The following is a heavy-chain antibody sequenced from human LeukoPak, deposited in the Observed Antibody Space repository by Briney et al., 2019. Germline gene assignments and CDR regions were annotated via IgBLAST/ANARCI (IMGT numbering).Heavy chain of an antibody. J-gene: IGHJ6*03. CDR2: INHSGST. Sequence: SETLSLTCAVYGGSFSGYYWSWIRQPPGKGLEWIGEINHSGSTNYNPSLKSRVTISVDTSKIQFSLKLSSVTAADTAVYYCARGGQWLYYYYYMDVWGKGTTVTVSS. D-gene: IGHD6-19*01. CDR1: GGSFSGYY. CDR3: ARGGQWLYYYYYMDV. V-gene: IGHV4-34*01.